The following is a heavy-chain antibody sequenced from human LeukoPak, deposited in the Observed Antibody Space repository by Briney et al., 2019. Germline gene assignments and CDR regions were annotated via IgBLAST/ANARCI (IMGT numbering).Heavy chain of an antibody. D-gene: IGHD5/OR15-5a*01. CDR3: ARDPGSTMRERWFDP. V-gene: IGHV4-39*07. CDR2: IYYSGST. CDR1: GGSISSSSYY. J-gene: IGHJ5*02. Sequence: PSETLSLTCTVSGGSISSSSYYWGWIRQPPGKGREWIGSIYYSGSTYYNPPLKSRVTISVDTSKNQFSLKLSSVTAADTAVYYCARDPGSTMRERWFDPWGQGTLVTVSS.